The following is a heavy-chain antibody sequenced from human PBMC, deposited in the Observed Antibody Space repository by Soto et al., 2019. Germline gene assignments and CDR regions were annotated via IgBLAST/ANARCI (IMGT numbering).Heavy chain of an antibody. CDR1: GFTFSNHA. CDR2: TGTSGRTR. CDR3: AKSPLRGRAQEGH. V-gene: IGHV3-23*01. Sequence: EVQLLESGGDLVQSGGSLRLSCVASGFTFSNHAMSWVRQAPGKGLEWVSTTGTSGRTRYYADSVKGRFTISRDNSRNTLFLQMNSLRVADPAVYFCAKSPLRGRAQEGHWGQGTLVTVS. D-gene: IGHD3-16*01. J-gene: IGHJ4*02.